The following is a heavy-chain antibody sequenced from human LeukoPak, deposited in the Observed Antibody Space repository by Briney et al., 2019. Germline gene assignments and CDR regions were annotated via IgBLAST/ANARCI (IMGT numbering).Heavy chain of an antibody. Sequence: ASVKVSCKASGYTFTSYGISWVRQAPGQGLEWMGWISASNGNTDYAQKFQGRVTMTTDTSTTTAYVELRSLRSDDTAVYYCATDTSYSWYDTFGEYWGQGTLVTVSS. D-gene: IGHD6-13*01. V-gene: IGHV1-18*01. CDR3: ATDTSYSWYDTFGEY. CDR1: GYTFTSYG. J-gene: IGHJ4*02. CDR2: ISASNGNT.